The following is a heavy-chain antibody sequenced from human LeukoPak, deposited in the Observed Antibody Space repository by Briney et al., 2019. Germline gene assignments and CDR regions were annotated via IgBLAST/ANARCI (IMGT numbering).Heavy chain of an antibody. Sequence: GGSLRLSCAASGFTFSSYGMHWVRQAPGKGLEWVAVISYDGSNKYYADSVKGRFTISRDNSKNTLYLQMDSLRAEDTAVYYCAKDRPYYGSGSDAFDYWGQGTLVTVSS. D-gene: IGHD3-10*01. J-gene: IGHJ4*02. CDR1: GFTFSSYG. CDR2: ISYDGSNK. V-gene: IGHV3-30*18. CDR3: AKDRPYYGSGSDAFDY.